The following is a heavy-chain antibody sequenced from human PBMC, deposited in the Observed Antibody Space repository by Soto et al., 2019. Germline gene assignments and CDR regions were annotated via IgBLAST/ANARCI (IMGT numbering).Heavy chain of an antibody. CDR3: ARANCSSTSCYRAGWFDP. V-gene: IGHV1-69*01. Sequence: QVQLVQSGAEVKKPGSSVKVSCKASGGTFSSYAISWVRQAPGQGLEWMGGIIPIFGTANYAQKFQGRVTITADESTSTAYMELSSLRSEDTAVYYCARANCSSTSCYRAGWFDPWGQGTLVTVSS. CDR2: IIPIFGTA. J-gene: IGHJ5*02. CDR1: GGTFSSYA. D-gene: IGHD2-2*02.